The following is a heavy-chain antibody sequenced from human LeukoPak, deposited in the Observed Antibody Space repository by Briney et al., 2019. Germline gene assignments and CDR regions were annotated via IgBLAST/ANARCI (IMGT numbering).Heavy chain of an antibody. CDR2: ISSSGSTM. J-gene: IGHJ4*02. CDR3: ARVRVTVTTLDY. Sequence: PGGSLRLSCAASGFTFSSYEVNWVRQAPGKGLEWVSYISSSGSTMYYADSVKRRFTVSRDNAKNSLFLQMNSLRAEDTAVYYCARVRVTVTTLDYWGQGALVTVSS. D-gene: IGHD4-17*01. V-gene: IGHV3-48*03. CDR1: GFTFSSYE.